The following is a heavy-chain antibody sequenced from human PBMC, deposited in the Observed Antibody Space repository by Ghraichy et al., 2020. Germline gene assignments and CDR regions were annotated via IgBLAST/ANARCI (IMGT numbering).Heavy chain of an antibody. CDR3: AKDHSYYYDSSGYYYYDY. J-gene: IGHJ4*02. CDR1: GFTFSSYA. CDR2: ISGSGGST. D-gene: IGHD3-22*01. V-gene: IGHV3-23*01. Sequence: GGSLRLSCAASGFTFSSYAMSWVRQAPGKGLEWVSAISGSGGSTYYADSVKGRFTISRDNSENTLYLQMNSLRAEDTAVYYCAKDHSYYYDSSGYYYYDYWGQGTLVTVSS.